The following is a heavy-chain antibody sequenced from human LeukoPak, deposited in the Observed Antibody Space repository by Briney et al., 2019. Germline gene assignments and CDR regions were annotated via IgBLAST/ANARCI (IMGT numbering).Heavy chain of an antibody. V-gene: IGHV3-30*03. CDR1: GFTFSSYG. D-gene: IGHD4-23*01. CDR3: ARDLTYGGKRGFYFDY. J-gene: IGHJ4*02. CDR2: ISYDGSNK. Sequence: GRSLRLSCAASGFTFSSYGMHWVRQAPGKGLEWVAVISYDGSNKYYADSVKGRFTISRDNSKNTVYLQMNSLRAEDTAVYYCARDLTYGGKRGFYFDYWGQGTLVTVSS.